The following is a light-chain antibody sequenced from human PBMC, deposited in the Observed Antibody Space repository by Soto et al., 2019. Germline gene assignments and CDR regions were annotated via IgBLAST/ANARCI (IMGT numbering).Light chain of an antibody. CDR3: QQYNTWPYT. V-gene: IGKV3D-15*01. J-gene: IGKJ2*01. CDR2: DAS. Sequence: EIVMTQSPDTLTSSPGQRVTLSCRSSQSLKTKIAWYQQKVGQAPRLLIWDASTWTAGFTGRFSGRGSGTAFTLTINSLQSEDVAVYYCQQYNTWPYTFGQGTKVEIE. CDR1: QSLKTK.